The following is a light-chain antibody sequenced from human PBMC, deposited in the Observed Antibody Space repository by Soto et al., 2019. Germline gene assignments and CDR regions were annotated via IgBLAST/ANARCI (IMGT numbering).Light chain of an antibody. CDR1: QSVSSN. J-gene: IGKJ2*01. V-gene: IGKV3-15*01. Sequence: EIVMTQSPATLSVSPGERATLSCRASQSVSSNLAWYQQKPCQAPRLLIYGASTRATGIPARFSGSGSGTEFTLTISSLQSEDFAVYYGQQYNNWPPDTFGQGTKLEIK. CDR3: QQYNNWPPDT. CDR2: GAS.